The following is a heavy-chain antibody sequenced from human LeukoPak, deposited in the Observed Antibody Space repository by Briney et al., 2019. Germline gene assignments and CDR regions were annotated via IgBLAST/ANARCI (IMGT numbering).Heavy chain of an antibody. CDR1: GFTFSSYS. J-gene: IGHJ6*02. Sequence: GGSLRLSCAASGFTFSSYSMNWIRQAPGKGLEWVSSISSSTSYIYYADSVKGRFTISKDNAKNSLYLQMSNLRAEDTAVYFCARGGGLDVWGQGATVTVSS. CDR2: ISSSTSYI. D-gene: IGHD3-16*01. CDR3: ARGGGLDV. V-gene: IGHV3-21*04.